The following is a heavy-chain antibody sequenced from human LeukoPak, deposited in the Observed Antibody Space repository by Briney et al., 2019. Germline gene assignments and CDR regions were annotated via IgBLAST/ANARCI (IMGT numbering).Heavy chain of an antibody. CDR3: AKDSSGWSGAKLYYYYMDV. D-gene: IGHD6-19*01. CDR1: GFTFSSYA. V-gene: IGHV3-23*01. Sequence: HSGGSLRLSCAASGFTFSSYAMSWVRQAPGKGREWVSAISGSGGSTYYADSVKGRFTISRDNSKNTLYLQMNSLRAEDTAVYYCAKDSSGWSGAKLYYYYMDVWGKGTTVTVSS. J-gene: IGHJ6*03. CDR2: ISGSGGST.